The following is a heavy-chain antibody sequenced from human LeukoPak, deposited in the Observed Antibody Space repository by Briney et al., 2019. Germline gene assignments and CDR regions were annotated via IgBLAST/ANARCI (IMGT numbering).Heavy chain of an antibody. CDR1: GYTCIDHY. CDR3: ARAGHNSNSGGYDF. V-gene: IGHV1-2*02. Sequence: ASVKVSCKPSGYTCIDHYLNWLRQDPGQSLQSLGWIAPDTGDTNYPQKFQGRVTMTRDTSSSTAYMELNRLRSDDTAVYYCARAGHNSNSGGYDFWGLGTLVTVSS. D-gene: IGHD3-22*01. J-gene: IGHJ4*02. CDR2: IAPDTGDT.